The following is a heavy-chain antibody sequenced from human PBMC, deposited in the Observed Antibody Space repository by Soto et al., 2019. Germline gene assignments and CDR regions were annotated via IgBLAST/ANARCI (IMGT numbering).Heavy chain of an antibody. Sequence: SVKVSCKASGGTFSSYAISWVRQAPGQGLEWMGGIIPIFGTANYAQKFQGRVTITADESTSTAYMELSSLRSEDTAVYYCARERGYVWGSYRSPKRYYYGMDVWGQGTTVTVSS. CDR3: ARERGYVWGSYRSPKRYYYGMDV. CDR2: IIPIFGTA. V-gene: IGHV1-69*13. J-gene: IGHJ6*02. D-gene: IGHD3-16*02. CDR1: GGTFSSYA.